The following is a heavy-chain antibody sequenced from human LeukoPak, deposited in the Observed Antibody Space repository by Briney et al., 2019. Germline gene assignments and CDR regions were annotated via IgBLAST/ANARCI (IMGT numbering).Heavy chain of an antibody. D-gene: IGHD3-10*01. Sequence: GGSLRLSCAVSGFTFSSDWMIWVRQAPGKGLEWVANINPNGSEKNYVDSVRGRFTISRDSSKNTLYLQMNSLRAEDTAVYFCAKDHKWWGEYFYASGTYRGLFDYWGQGTLVTVSS. CDR2: INPNGSEK. CDR1: GFTFSSDW. V-gene: IGHV3-7*01. J-gene: IGHJ4*02. CDR3: AKDHKWWGEYFYASGTYRGLFDY.